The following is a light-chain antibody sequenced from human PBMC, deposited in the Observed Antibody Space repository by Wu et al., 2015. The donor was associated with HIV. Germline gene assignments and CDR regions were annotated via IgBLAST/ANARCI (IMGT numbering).Light chain of an antibody. CDR2: GTS. CDR1: ESIPASS. J-gene: IGKJ1*01. Sequence: VLTQFPGTVSFSPGERVTLSCRASESIPASSLSWYQQTRGRAPRLLIYGTSKRASGVPDRFAGSGSATDFTLTITRLEPEDFAVYYCYHYGGPPTFGQGTKV. V-gene: IGKV3-20*01. CDR3: YHYGGPPT.